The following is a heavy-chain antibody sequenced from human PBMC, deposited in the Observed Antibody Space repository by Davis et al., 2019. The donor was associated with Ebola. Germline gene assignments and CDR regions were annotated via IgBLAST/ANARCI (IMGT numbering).Heavy chain of an antibody. V-gene: IGHV1-2*04. D-gene: IGHD5-12*01. Sequence: AASVKVSCKASGYTFTGYYMHWVRQAPGQGLEWMGWINPNSGGTNYAQKFQGWVTMTRDTSISTAYMELSRLRSDDTAVYYYARGRGIVATAGIYYYYYGMDVWGQGTTVTVSS. CDR2: INPNSGGT. J-gene: IGHJ6*02. CDR3: ARGRGIVATAGIYYYYYGMDV. CDR1: GYTFTGYY.